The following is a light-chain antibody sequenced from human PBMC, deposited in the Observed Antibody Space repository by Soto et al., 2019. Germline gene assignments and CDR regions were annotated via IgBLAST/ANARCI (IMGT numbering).Light chain of an antibody. CDR2: HVT. J-gene: IGLJ1*01. CDR1: SVDVGDYNS. CDR3: SSYSLSPPSYV. V-gene: IGLV2-14*03. Sequence: QSALTQPASVSGSPGQSITISCTGSSVDVGDYNSVSWYQQHPGKAPKVMIYHVTIRASGVSNRFSGSKSGNTASLTISGLQAEDEADYYCSSYSLSPPSYVFGSGTKVTVL.